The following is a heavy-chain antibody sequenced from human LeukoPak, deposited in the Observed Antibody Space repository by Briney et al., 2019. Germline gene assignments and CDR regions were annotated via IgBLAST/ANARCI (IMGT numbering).Heavy chain of an antibody. V-gene: IGHV3-53*04. CDR2: IYSGGST. J-gene: IGHJ4*02. CDR1: GFTFSYHW. CDR3: ARGQEGFDY. Sequence: AGGSLRLSCAASGFTFSYHWMTWVRQAPGKGLEWVSVIYSGGSTYYADSVKGRFTISRHNSKNTLYLQMNSLRAEDTAVYYCARGQEGFDYWGQGTLVTVSS.